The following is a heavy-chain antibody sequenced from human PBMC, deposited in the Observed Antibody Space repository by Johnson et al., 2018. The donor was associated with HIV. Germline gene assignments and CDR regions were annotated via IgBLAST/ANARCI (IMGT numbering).Heavy chain of an antibody. CDR1: GFTFSSYA. J-gene: IGHJ3*02. V-gene: IGHV3-30-3*01. CDR2: VSYAGRNQ. D-gene: IGHD3-22*01. CDR3: ARDWRGDSSGYYYFFSFDI. Sequence: HVQLVESGGGLVQPGGSLRLSCAASGFTFSSYAMHWVRQAPGTGLEWVAHVSYAGRNQYHADSVKGRFTISRDNSKNTLYLQMNSLRAEDTAVYYCARDWRGDSSGYYYFFSFDIWGQGTMVTVSS.